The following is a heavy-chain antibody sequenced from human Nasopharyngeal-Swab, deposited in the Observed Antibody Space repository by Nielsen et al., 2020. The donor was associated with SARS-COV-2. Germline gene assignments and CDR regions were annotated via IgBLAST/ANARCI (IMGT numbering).Heavy chain of an antibody. CDR3: ARAPRITIFGVVQAFDI. D-gene: IGHD3-3*01. Sequence: WIRQPPGKGLEWIGYIYYSGSTYYNPSLKSRVTTSVDTSKNQFSLKLSSVTAADTAVYYCARAPRITIFGVVQAFDIWGQGTMITVSS. V-gene: IGHV4-31*02. J-gene: IGHJ3*02. CDR2: IYYSGST.